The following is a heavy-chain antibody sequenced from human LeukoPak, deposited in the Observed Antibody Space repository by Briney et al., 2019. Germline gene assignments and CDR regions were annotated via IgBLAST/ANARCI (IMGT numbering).Heavy chain of an antibody. J-gene: IGHJ1*01. D-gene: IGHD6-19*01. CDR1: GGSLSGYY. Sequence: SETLSLTCDVYGGSLSGYYWSWIRQPPGKGLEWIGEINHSGSTNYNPSLKSRVTISVDTSKNQFSLKLSSVTAADTAVYYCARRIAVAGYFQHWGQGTLVTVSS. CDR2: INHSGST. V-gene: IGHV4-34*01. CDR3: ARRIAVAGYFQH.